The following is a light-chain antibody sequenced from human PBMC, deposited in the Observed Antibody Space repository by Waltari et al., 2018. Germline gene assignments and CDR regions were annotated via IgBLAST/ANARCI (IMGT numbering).Light chain of an antibody. CDR3: CSYAGRYTSV. Sequence: QSALTQPRSVSGSPGQSVTLPCTGTSSDIGGYKYVSWYQQHPAKAPKPVIYDVDKRPSGVPDRFSGSKAGNTASLTISGLQTDDDADYYCCSYAGRYTSVFGRGTRVTVL. V-gene: IGLV2-11*01. J-gene: IGLJ2*01. CDR2: DVD. CDR1: SSDIGGYKY.